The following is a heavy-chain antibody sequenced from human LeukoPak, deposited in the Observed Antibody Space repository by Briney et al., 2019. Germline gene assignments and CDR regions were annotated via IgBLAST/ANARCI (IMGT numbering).Heavy chain of an antibody. CDR3: AKCILTGYYKGYMDV. J-gene: IGHJ6*03. V-gene: IGHV3-23*01. CDR1: GFTFSSYE. D-gene: IGHD3-9*01. Sequence: GGSLRLSCAASGFTFSSYEMNWVRQAPGKGLEWVSAISGSGVSTYYADSVKGRFTISRDNSKNSLYLQMNSLRAEDTAVYYCAKCILTGYYKGYMDVWGKGTTVTISS. CDR2: ISGSGVST.